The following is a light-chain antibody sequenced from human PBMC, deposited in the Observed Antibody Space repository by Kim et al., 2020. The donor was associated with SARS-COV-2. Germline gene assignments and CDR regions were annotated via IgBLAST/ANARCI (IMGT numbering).Light chain of an antibody. CDR1: SSDVGGYNS. V-gene: IGLV2-14*04. CDR3: SSYTSSSTWV. CDR2: DVS. J-gene: IGLJ3*02. Sequence: GKSIPIPFTGTSSDVGGYNSVSWYQQHPGKAPKLMIYDVSKRPSGVSNRFSGSKSGNTASLTISGLQAEDEADYYCSSYTSSSTWVFGGGTQLTVL.